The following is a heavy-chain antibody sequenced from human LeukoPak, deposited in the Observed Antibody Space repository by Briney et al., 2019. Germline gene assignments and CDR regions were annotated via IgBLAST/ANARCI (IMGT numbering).Heavy chain of an antibody. CDR2: INPNSGGT. V-gene: IGHV1-2*06. CDR1: GYTFTGYY. Sequence: ASVKVSCKASGYTFTGYYMHWVRQAPGQGLEWMGRINPNSGGTNYAQKFQGRVTMTRDTSISTAYMELSRLRSDDTAVYYCARAMGSSVVVSLPVDYWGQGTLVTVSS. CDR3: ARAMGSSVVVSLPVDY. D-gene: IGHD3-22*01. J-gene: IGHJ4*02.